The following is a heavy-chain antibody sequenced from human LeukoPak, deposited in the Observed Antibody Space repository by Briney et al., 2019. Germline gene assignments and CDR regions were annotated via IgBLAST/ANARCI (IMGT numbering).Heavy chain of an antibody. Sequence: HGESLKISCKGSGYSFTSYWIGWVRQMPGKGLEWMGIIYPGDSDTRYSPSFQGQVTISADKSISTAYLQWSSLKASDTAMYYCARPQQYLMVYGDAFDIWGQGTMVTVSS. CDR1: GYSFTSYW. CDR2: IYPGDSDT. J-gene: IGHJ3*02. V-gene: IGHV5-51*01. CDR3: ARPQQYLMVYGDAFDI. D-gene: IGHD2-8*01.